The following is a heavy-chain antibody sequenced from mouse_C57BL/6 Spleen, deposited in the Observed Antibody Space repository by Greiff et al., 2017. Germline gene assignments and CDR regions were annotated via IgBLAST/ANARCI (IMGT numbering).Heavy chain of an antibody. J-gene: IGHJ4*01. CDR3: ARSGGYLYAMDY. V-gene: IGHV1-50*01. CDR2: IDPSDSYT. D-gene: IGHD2-2*01. Sequence: QVHVKQPGAELVKPGASVKLSCKASGYTFTSYWMQWVKQRPGQGLEWIGEIDPSDSYTNYNQKFKGKATLTVDTSSSTAYMQLSSLTSEDSAVYYCARSGGYLYAMDYWGQGTSVTVSS. CDR1: GYTFTSYW.